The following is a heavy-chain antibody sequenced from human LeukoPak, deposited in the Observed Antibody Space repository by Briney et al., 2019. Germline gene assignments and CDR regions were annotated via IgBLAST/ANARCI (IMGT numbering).Heavy chain of an antibody. CDR1: GGTFSSYA. J-gene: IGHJ3*02. V-gene: IGHV1-69*06. Sequence: ASVKVSCKASGGTFSSYAISWVRQAPGQGLEWMGGIIPIFGTANYAQKFQGRVTITADKSTSTAYMELSSLRSEDTAVYYCASLYSPHIAAAEAAFDIWGQGTMVTVSS. D-gene: IGHD6-13*01. CDR2: IIPIFGTA. CDR3: ASLYSPHIAAAEAAFDI.